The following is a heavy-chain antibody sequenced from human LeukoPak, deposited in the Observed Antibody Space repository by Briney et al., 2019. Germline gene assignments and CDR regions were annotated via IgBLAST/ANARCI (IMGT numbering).Heavy chain of an antibody. J-gene: IGHJ3*02. D-gene: IGHD2-15*01. CDR3: ARPALYSDAFDI. Sequence: SETLSLTCTVSGGSISRYYWSWIRQPPGKGLEWIGYIYYSGSANYNPSLKSRVTISVDTSKNQFSLKLSSVTAADTAVYYCARPALYSDAFDIWGEGTMVTVS. CDR1: GGSISRYY. V-gene: IGHV4-59*01. CDR2: IYYSGSA.